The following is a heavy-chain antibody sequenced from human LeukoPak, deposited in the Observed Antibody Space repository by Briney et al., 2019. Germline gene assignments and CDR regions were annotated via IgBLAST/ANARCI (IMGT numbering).Heavy chain of an antibody. CDR1: GFTFSSYS. J-gene: IGHJ4*02. V-gene: IGHV3-21*01. CDR3: TKGDTLDY. D-gene: IGHD2-21*01. CDR2: ISSSSSYI. Sequence: GRSLRPSCAASGFTFSSYSMNWVRQAPGKGLEWVSSISSSSSYIYYADSVTGRFTISRDNAKNSLYLQMNSLRAEDTAVYYWTKGDTLDYWGQGTLVTVSS.